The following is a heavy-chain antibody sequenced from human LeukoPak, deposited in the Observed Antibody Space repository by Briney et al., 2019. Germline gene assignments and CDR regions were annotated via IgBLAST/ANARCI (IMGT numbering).Heavy chain of an antibody. CDR2: IIPIFGTA. Sequence: SVKVSCKASGGTFSSYAISWVRQAPGQGLEWMGGIIPIFGTANYAQKFQGRVTITADESTSTVYMELSSLRSEDTAVYYCAKPVRADYYYYDYKDVWGKGTTVTVSS. J-gene: IGHJ6*03. V-gene: IGHV1-69*13. D-gene: IGHD1-14*01. CDR1: GGTFSSYA. CDR3: AKPVRADYYYYDYKDV.